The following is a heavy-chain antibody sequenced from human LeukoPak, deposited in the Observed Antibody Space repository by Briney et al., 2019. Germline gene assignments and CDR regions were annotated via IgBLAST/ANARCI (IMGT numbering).Heavy chain of an antibody. D-gene: IGHD6-19*01. CDR1: GYTFTGYY. CDR2: INPNSGGT. Sequence: GASVKVSCKASGYTFTGYYMHWVRQAPGQGLEWMGWINPNSGGTNYAQKFQGRVTMTRDTSISTAYMELSGLRSDDTAVYYCARAADGSGWHGGARTGPIYFDYWGQGTLVTVSS. CDR3: ARAADGSGWHGGARTGPIYFDY. J-gene: IGHJ4*02. V-gene: IGHV1-2*02.